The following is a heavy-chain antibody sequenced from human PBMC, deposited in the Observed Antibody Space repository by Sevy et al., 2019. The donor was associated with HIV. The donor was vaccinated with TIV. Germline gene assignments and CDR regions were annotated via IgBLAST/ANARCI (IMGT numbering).Heavy chain of an antibody. J-gene: IGHJ4*02. Sequence: GGSLRLSCAASGFTFSSYNTNWVRQAPGKGLEWVSSISGLSNYIYYADSMKGRFTISRDNAKNSLNLQMNSLRAEDTAVYYCARGPPDGSYDYFDYWGQGTLVTVSS. CDR1: GFTFSSYN. V-gene: IGHV3-21*01. CDR2: ISGLSNYI. CDR3: ARGPPDGSYDYFDY. D-gene: IGHD3-10*01.